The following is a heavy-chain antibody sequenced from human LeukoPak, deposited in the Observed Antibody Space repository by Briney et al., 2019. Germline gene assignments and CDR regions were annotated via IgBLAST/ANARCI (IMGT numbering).Heavy chain of an antibody. Sequence: GRSLRLSCAASGFSLSSYAMHWVRQAPGKGLEWVAIISYDGSKKYYADSVKGRFTISRDNSKNTLYLQMNSLRAEDTAVYYCVRGAYSSSWLNFDYWGQGTLVTVSS. CDR1: GFSLSSYA. J-gene: IGHJ4*02. V-gene: IGHV3-30*04. CDR2: ISYDGSKK. D-gene: IGHD6-13*01. CDR3: VRGAYSSSWLNFDY.